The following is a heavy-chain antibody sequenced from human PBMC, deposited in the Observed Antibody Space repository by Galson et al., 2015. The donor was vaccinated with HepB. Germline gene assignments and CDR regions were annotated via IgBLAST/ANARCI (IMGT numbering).Heavy chain of an antibody. CDR1: GYTFTSYG. CDR3: ARDWTMIVVVPVDYYGMDV. V-gene: IGHV1-18*01. Sequence: SVKVSCKASGYTFTSYGISWVRQAPGQGLEWMGWISAYNGNTNYAQKLQGRVTMTTDTSTSTAYMELRSLRSDDTAVYYCARDWTMIVVVPVDYYGMDVWGQGTTVTVSS. CDR2: ISAYNGNT. J-gene: IGHJ6*02. D-gene: IGHD3-22*01.